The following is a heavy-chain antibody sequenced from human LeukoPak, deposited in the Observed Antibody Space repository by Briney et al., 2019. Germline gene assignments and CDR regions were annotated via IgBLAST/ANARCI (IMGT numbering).Heavy chain of an antibody. D-gene: IGHD1-26*01. V-gene: IGHV4-59*12. J-gene: IGHJ3*02. CDR3: ARDPWDHAFDI. CDR2: IYYSGST. CDR1: GGSISSYY. Sequence: SETLSLTCTVSGGSISSYYWSWIRQPPGKGLEWIGYIYYSGSTNYNPSLKSRVTISIDTSKNQFSLKLSSVTAADTAVYYCARDPWDHAFDIWGQGTMVTVSS.